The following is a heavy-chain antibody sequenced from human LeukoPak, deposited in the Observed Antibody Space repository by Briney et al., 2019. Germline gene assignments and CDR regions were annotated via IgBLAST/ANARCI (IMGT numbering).Heavy chain of an antibody. CDR2: IYHSGSA. D-gene: IGHD6-13*01. CDR1: GDSISSSSYS. J-gene: IGHJ6*03. V-gene: IGHV4-39*07. Sequence: PSETLSLTCTVSGDSISSSSYSWGWLRQPPGMELESIGSIYHSGSAYYNPSLKSRVTMSVDTSKNQFSLKLSSVTAADTAVYYCARSRGSSSWFGYYYYYMDVWGKGTTVTISS. CDR3: ARSRGSSSWFGYYYYYMDV.